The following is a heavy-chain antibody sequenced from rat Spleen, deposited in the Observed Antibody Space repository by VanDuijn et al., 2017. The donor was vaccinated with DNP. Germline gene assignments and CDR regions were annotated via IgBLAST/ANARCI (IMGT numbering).Heavy chain of an antibody. J-gene: IGHJ2*01. CDR1: GFIFSDFY. Sequence: EVQLVESGGGLVQPGRSLKLSCAASGFIFSDFYMAWVRQAPKKGLEWVAYINYAGSNTYYGDSVKGRFTISRDNAKSTLYLQMNSLRSEDTATYFCARHSWGAYFDYWGQGVMVTVSS. V-gene: IGHV5-22*01. CDR3: ARHSWGAYFDY. D-gene: IGHD1-2*01. CDR2: INYAGSNT.